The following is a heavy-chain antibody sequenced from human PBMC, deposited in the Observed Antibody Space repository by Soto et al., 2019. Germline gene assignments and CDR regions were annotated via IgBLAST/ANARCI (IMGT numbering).Heavy chain of an antibody. D-gene: IGHD2-8*01. CDR3: ARGVVVKVYEMGGPDY. CDR2: INPSSGSP. J-gene: IGHJ4*02. CDR1: GYTFSRYY. Sequence: QVQLVQSGAEVKKPGASVKVSCRTSGYTFSRYYMHWVRQAPGQGLEWMGIINPSSGSPNYAQKFLGRVTVTRDTSTSTVYMELNGLTSEDTAMYYCARGVVVKVYEMGGPDYWGQGTLVTVSS. V-gene: IGHV1-46*01.